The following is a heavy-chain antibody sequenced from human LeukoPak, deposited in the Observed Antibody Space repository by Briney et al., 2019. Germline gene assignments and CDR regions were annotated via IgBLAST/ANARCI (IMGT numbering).Heavy chain of an antibody. CDR1: GGSISSYY. J-gene: IGHJ4*02. CDR3: ARQSGWYSGSYLFDY. V-gene: IGHV4-59*08. Sequence: SETLSLTCTVSGGSISSYYWSWIRQPPGKGLEWIGYIYYSGSTNYNPSLKSRVTISVDTSKNQFSLKLSSVTAADAAVYYCARQSGWYSGSYLFDYWGQGTLVTVSS. CDR2: IYYSGST. D-gene: IGHD1-26*01.